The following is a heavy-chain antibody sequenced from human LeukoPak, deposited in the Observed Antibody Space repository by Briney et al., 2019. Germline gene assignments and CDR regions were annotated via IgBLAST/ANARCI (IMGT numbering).Heavy chain of an antibody. CDR2: IYYSGST. Sequence: SQTLSLTCTVSGGSISTDGYYWIWIRQHPGKGLEWIGYIYYSGSTYYNPSLKSRVTISVDTSKNQFSLKLSSVTAADTAVYYCARAKSWELILDYWGQGTLVTVSS. J-gene: IGHJ4*02. CDR3: ARAKSWELILDY. V-gene: IGHV4-31*03. CDR1: GGSISTDGYY. D-gene: IGHD1-26*01.